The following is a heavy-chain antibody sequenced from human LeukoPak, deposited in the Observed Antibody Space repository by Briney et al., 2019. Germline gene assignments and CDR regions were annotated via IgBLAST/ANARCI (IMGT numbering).Heavy chain of an antibody. Sequence: SETLSLTCTVSGGSISSYYWSWIRQPPGKGLEWIGYIYYSGSTNYNPSLKSRVTISVDTSKNQFSLKLSSVTAADTAVYYCARHSWYAGSGWSWFDPWGQGTLVTVYS. CDR3: ARHSWYAGSGWSWFDP. D-gene: IGHD6-19*01. CDR2: IYYSGST. CDR1: GGSISSYY. V-gene: IGHV4-59*08. J-gene: IGHJ5*02.